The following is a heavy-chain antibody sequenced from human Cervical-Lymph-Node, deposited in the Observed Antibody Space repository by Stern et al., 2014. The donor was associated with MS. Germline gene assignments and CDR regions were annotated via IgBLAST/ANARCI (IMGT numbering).Heavy chain of an antibody. J-gene: IGHJ3*02. CDR2: ISSSGRTI. CDR1: GFTFSDYY. D-gene: IGHD1-14*01. V-gene: IGHV3-11*01. CDR3: AREDHLYPLDI. Sequence: VQLEESGGGLVKPGGSLRLSCAASGFTFSDYYMSWIRQAPGKGLEWVSYISSSGRTIYYADTVKGRLTISRDNAKNSLYLQMNSLRAEDTAGYYCAREDHLYPLDIWGQGTMVTVSS.